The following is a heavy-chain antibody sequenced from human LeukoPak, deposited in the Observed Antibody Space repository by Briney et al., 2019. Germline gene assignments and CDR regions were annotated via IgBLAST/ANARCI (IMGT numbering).Heavy chain of an antibody. D-gene: IGHD6-25*01. Sequence: SETLSLTCTVSGGSISSSSYYWGWIRQPPGKGLEWIGSIYYSGSTYYNPSLKSRVTISVDTSKNQFSLKLSSVTAADTAVYYCARAGGIRTAALDLDYWGQGTLVTVSS. CDR2: IYYSGST. CDR3: ARAGGIRTAALDLDY. V-gene: IGHV4-39*07. CDR1: GGSISSSSYY. J-gene: IGHJ4*02.